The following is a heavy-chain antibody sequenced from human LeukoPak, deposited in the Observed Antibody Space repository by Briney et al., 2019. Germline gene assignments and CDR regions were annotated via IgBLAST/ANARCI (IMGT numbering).Heavy chain of an antibody. CDR2: IYHSGSN. CDR1: GGSISSSNW. Sequence: PSGTLSLTCAVSGGSISSSNWWSWVRQPPGKGLEWIGEIYHSGSNNYNPSLKSRVTISVDKSKNQFSLKLSSVTAADTAVYYCARVAKDIVVVPAAFNWFDPWGQGTLVTVSS. D-gene: IGHD2-2*01. CDR3: ARVAKDIVVVPAAFNWFDP. V-gene: IGHV4-4*02. J-gene: IGHJ5*02.